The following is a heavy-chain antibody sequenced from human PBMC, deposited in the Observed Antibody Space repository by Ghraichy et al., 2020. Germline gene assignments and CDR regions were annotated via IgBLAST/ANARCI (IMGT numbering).Heavy chain of an antibody. CDR1: GGSICSYY. V-gene: IGHV4-59*08. D-gene: IGHD3-3*01. CDR2: IYYSGST. CDR3: ARTYYDFWSGYSSTDNWFDP. J-gene: IGHJ5*02. Sequence: SETLSLTCTVSGGSICSYYWSWIRQPPGKGLEWIGYIYYSGSTNYNPSLKSRVTISVDTSKNQFSLKLSSVTAADTAVYYCARTYYDFWSGYSSTDNWFDPWGQGTLVTVSS.